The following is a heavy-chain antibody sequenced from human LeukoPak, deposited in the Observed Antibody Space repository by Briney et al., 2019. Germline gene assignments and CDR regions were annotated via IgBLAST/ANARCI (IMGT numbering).Heavy chain of an antibody. CDR3: ARSSSWYSRGWFDP. CDR2: MNPNSGNT. D-gene: IGHD6-13*01. J-gene: IGHJ5*02. V-gene: IGHV1-8*02. CDR1: GGTFSNYA. Sequence: SVKVSCKASGGTFSNYAINWVRQATGQGLEWMGWMNPNSGNTGYAQKFQGRVTMTRNTSISTAYMELSSLRSEDTAVYYCARSSSWYSRGWFDPWGQGTLVTVSS.